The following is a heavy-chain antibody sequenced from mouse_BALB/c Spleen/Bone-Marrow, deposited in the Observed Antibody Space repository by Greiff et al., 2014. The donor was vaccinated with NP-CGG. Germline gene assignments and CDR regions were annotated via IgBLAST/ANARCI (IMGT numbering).Heavy chain of an antibody. V-gene: IGHV1-7*01. Sequence: VQLQQSGAELAKPGASVKMSCKASGYTFTSYWMHWVKQRPGRGLEWIGYINPSTGYTEYNQKFKDKATLTADKSSSTAYMQLSSLTSEDSAVYYCARGYYGSSLVYWGQGTLVTVSA. CDR1: GYTFTSYW. CDR2: INPSTGYT. CDR3: ARGYYGSSLVY. D-gene: IGHD1-1*01. J-gene: IGHJ3*01.